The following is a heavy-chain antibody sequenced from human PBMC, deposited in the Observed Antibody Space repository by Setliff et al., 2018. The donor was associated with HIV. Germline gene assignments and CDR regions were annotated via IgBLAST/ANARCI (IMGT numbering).Heavy chain of an antibody. CDR1: GFSFSTSW. Sequence: GGSLRLSCAASGFSFSTSWVHWVRQAPGRRLVWVARIYPDGITADYADSVKGRFTISKDNSKSTLYLQMNNLRVEDTAVYYCVKGRLRENYDRGQGTLVTVSS. J-gene: IGHJ4*02. D-gene: IGHD4-17*01. CDR2: IYPDGITA. CDR3: VKGRLRENYD. V-gene: IGHV3-74*01.